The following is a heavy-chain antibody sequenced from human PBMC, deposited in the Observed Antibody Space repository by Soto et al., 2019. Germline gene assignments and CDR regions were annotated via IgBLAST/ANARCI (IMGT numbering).Heavy chain of an antibody. CDR2: ISSSSSYK. CDR1: GFTFNNYN. Sequence: EVQLVESGGGLVKPGGSLRLSCAGSGFTFNNYNINWVRQAPGKGLEWVSSISSSSSYKYYADSVKGRFTISRDYAKNSLYLQMNSLRAEDTAVYYCARGGGTNTGGEAIVDLAGLEDYYYYYMDVWGIGTAVTVSS. J-gene: IGHJ6*03. V-gene: IGHV3-21*01. CDR3: ARGGGTNTGGEAIVDLAGLEDYYYYYMDV. D-gene: IGHD3-16*01.